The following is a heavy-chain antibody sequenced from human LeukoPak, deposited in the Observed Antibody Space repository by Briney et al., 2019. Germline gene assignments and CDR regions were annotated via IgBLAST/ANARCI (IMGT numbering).Heavy chain of an antibody. D-gene: IGHD1-26*01. Sequence: PGGSLRLSCAASGFIFKKHGMHWVRQPPGKGLEWVAFIQIDKNKYYADSVKGRFTISRDDSKNTLYLQMDSLRIDDSALYYCAKDPGSSGSSDGSLDYWGQGTLVTVSS. CDR1: GFIFKKHG. CDR3: AKDPGSSGSSDGSLDY. CDR2: IQIDKNK. J-gene: IGHJ4*02. V-gene: IGHV3-30*02.